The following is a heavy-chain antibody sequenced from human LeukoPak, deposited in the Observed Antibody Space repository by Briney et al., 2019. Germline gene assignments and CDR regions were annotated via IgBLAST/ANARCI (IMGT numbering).Heavy chain of an antibody. J-gene: IGHJ4*02. Sequence: SETLSLTCSGSGGSTGSDYWSWIRQPPGKGLEWIAYVYYSGVTSYNPSLKSRVAISIDTSKNQFSLNLTSVSAADTAVYYCARDSWRGSKFDYWGQGTLVTVSS. CDR1: GGSTGSDY. V-gene: IGHV4-59*12. CDR3: ARDSWRGSKFDY. D-gene: IGHD6-13*01. CDR2: VYYSGVT.